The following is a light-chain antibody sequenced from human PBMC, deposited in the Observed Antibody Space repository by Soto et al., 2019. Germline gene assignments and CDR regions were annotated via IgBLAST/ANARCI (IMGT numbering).Light chain of an antibody. CDR3: QQYDNLIT. Sequence: EIVMTQSPATLSVSPGERATLSCRASQSVSSNLAWYQQKPGQAPTLLIFGASARATGIPARFSGSGSGTEFTLTISSLQSEDFAVYYCQQYDNLITFGQGTRLEIK. V-gene: IGKV3-15*01. CDR1: QSVSSN. CDR2: GAS. J-gene: IGKJ5*01.